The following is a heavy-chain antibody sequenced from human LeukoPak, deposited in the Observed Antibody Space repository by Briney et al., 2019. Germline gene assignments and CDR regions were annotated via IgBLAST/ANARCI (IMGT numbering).Heavy chain of an antibody. CDR3: ARIIAVAGTEERYYFDY. J-gene: IGHJ4*02. V-gene: IGHV4-39*01. D-gene: IGHD6-19*01. Sequence: SETLSLTRTVSGGSISSSSYYWGWIRQPPGKGLEWIGSIYYSGSTYYNPSLKSRVTISVDTSKNQFSLKLSSVTAADTAVYYCARIIAVAGTEERYYFDYWGQGTLVTVSS. CDR2: IYYSGST. CDR1: GGSISSSSYY.